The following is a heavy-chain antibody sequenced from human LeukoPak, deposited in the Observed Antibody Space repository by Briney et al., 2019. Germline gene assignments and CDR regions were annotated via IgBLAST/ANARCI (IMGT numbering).Heavy chain of an antibody. CDR1: GLTFTSHA. V-gene: IGHV3-23*01. CDR2: IRARGGNT. Sequence: GESLRLSWAAAGLTFTSHAMTWVRQAPGEGLGWVAGIRARGGNTFYAGAVKGRLTISRDNLNNTLYLQMSSLRRVDPALYYCAKGGFNYPGYWGQGTLVTVSS. J-gene: IGHJ4*02. D-gene: IGHD5-18*01. CDR3: AKGGFNYPGY.